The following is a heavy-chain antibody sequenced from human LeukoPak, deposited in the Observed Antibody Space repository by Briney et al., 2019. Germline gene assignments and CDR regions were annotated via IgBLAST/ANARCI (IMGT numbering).Heavy chain of an antibody. CDR3: AKDSGYSAYDGAFDY. D-gene: IGHD5-12*01. J-gene: IGHJ4*02. CDR1: GFTFDDYA. CDR2: ISWNGGSI. V-gene: IGHV3-9*01. Sequence: PGGSLRLSCAASGFTFDDYAMHWVRQAPGKGLEWVSGISWNGGSIAYADSVKGRFTISRDNAKNSLYLQMNSLRAEDTAFYYCAKDSGYSAYDGAFDYWGQGTLVTVSS.